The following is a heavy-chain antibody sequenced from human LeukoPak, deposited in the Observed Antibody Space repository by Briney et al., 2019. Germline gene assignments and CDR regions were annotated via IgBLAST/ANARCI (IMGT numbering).Heavy chain of an antibody. V-gene: IGHV3-7*01. D-gene: IGHD1-26*01. Sequence: GGSLRLSCAASGFTFSSYWMHWVRQAPGKGLEWVANIKEDGSEKYYVDSVKGRFTVSRDNAKNSLYLQINSLRADDTAVYYCARGGPTVGTDYWGQGTLVTVSS. CDR1: GFTFSSYW. CDR2: IKEDGSEK. CDR3: ARGGPTVGTDY. J-gene: IGHJ4*02.